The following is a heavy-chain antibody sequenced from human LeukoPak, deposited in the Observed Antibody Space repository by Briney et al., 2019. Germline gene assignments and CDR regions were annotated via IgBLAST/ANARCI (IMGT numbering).Heavy chain of an antibody. CDR2: INHSGST. V-gene: IGHV4-34*01. CDR3: ARGGAAAGTRLPYYFDY. Sequence: PSETLSLTCAVYGGSFSGYYWSWIRQPPGKGLEWIGEINHSGSTNYNPSLKGRVTISVDTSKNQFSLKLSSVTAADTAVYYCARGGAAAGTRLPYYFDYWGQGTLVTVSS. CDR1: GGSFSGYY. J-gene: IGHJ4*02. D-gene: IGHD6-13*01.